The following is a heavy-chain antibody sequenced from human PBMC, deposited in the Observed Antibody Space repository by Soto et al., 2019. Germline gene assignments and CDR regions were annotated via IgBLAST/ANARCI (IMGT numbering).Heavy chain of an antibody. Sequence: PSQTLSLTCAISGDSVSSTTVAWNWIRQSPSRGLEWLGRTYYRSTWNTEYAVSLESRMTITTDTSKNQFSLKLSSVTAADAAVYYCARSAEQKYYYDSSGYYDYWGQGTLVTVSS. J-gene: IGHJ4*02. CDR3: ARSAEQKYYYDSSGYYDY. CDR1: GDSVSSTTVA. V-gene: IGHV6-1*01. D-gene: IGHD3-22*01. CDR2: TYYRSTWNT.